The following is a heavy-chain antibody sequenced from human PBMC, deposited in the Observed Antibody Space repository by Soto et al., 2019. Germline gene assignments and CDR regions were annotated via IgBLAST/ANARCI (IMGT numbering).Heavy chain of an antibody. Sequence: ASVKVSCKASGYTFTAYDMHWVRQAPGQGLEWMGWINPKSGATIYAQKFQGRVTMTRDTSINTVYLELSRLTSDDAAVYHCATEGRGDCGADSFLDFWGQGTPVTVSS. CDR1: GYTFTAYD. J-gene: IGHJ4*02. CDR3: ATEGRGDCGADSFLDF. CDR2: INPKSGAT. V-gene: IGHV1-2*02. D-gene: IGHD2-21*01.